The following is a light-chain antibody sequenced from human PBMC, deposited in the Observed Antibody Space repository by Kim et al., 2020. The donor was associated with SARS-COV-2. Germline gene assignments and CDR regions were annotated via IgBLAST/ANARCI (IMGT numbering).Light chain of an antibody. J-gene: IGLJ3*02. V-gene: IGLV3-19*01. Sequence: ALGQTVRITCQGDSLGDYSATWFQQKPGQAPILFIDGHNNRPSGIPDRFSGSTSGNTAALTITGAQAEDEAAYYCHSRDSSGHHVVFGGGTQLTVL. CDR3: HSRDSSGHHVV. CDR1: SLGDYS. CDR2: GHN.